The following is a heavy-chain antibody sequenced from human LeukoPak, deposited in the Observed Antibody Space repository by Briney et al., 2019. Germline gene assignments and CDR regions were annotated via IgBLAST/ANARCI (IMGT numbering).Heavy chain of an antibody. Sequence: KPGGSLRLSCAASGFTFSDYYMSWIRQAPGKGLEWVSYISSSGSTIYYADSVKGRFTISRDNAKNSLYLQMNSLRAEDTAVYYCARRKYSSGWYEDYYYYMDVWGKGTTVTVSS. J-gene: IGHJ6*03. CDR3: ARRKYSSGWYEDYYYYMDV. V-gene: IGHV3-11*01. D-gene: IGHD6-19*01. CDR2: ISSSGSTI. CDR1: GFTFSDYY.